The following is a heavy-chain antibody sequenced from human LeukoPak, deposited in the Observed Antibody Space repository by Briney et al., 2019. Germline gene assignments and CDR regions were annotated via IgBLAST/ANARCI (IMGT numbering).Heavy chain of an antibody. J-gene: IGHJ4*02. CDR1: GGSFSGYY. V-gene: IGHV4-34*01. Sequence: SETLSLTCAVYGGSFSGYYWSWIRQPPGKGLEWIGEINHSGSTNYNPSLKSRVTISVDTSKNQFSLKLSSVTAADAAVYYCARHDFWSGTEDYWGQGTLVTVSS. CDR3: ARHDFWSGTEDY. CDR2: INHSGST. D-gene: IGHD3-3*01.